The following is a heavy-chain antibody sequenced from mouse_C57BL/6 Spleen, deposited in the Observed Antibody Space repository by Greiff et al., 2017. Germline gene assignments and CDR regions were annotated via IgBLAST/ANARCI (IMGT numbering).Heavy chain of an antibody. CDR2: IDPETGGT. CDR1: GYTFTDYE. Sequence: VQLQQSGAELVRPGASVTLSCKASGYTFTDYEMHWVKQTPVHGLEWIGAIDPETGGTAYNQKFKGKAILTADKSSSTAYMERRSLTSEDSAVYYCTRRFITTVVDYYFDYWGQGTTLTVSS. D-gene: IGHD1-1*01. J-gene: IGHJ2*01. V-gene: IGHV1-15*01. CDR3: TRRFITTVVDYYFDY.